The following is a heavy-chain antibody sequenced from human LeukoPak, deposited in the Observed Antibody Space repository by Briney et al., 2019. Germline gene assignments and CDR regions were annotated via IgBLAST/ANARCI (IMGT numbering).Heavy chain of an antibody. V-gene: IGHV4-34*01. CDR1: GGSFSGYY. J-gene: IGHJ5*02. Sequence: KTSETLSLTCAVYGGSFSGYYWSWIRQPPGKGLEWIGEINHSGSTNYNPSLKSRVTISVDTSKNQFSLKLSSVTAADTAVYYCARGRLYCRGGSCYFGPHWFDPWGQGTLVTVSS. D-gene: IGHD2-15*01. CDR3: ARGRLYCRGGSCYFGPHWFDP. CDR2: INHSGST.